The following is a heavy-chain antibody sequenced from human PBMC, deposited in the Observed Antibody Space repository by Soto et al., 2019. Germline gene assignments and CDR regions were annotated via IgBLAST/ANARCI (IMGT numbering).Heavy chain of an antibody. CDR3: ARDVNPQAVWWELPSSGYYYGMDV. J-gene: IGHJ6*02. V-gene: IGHV1-18*01. Sequence: GASVKVSCKASGYTFTSYGISWVRQAPGQGLEWMGWISAYNGNTNYAQKLQGRVTMTTDTSTSTAYMELRSLRSDDTAVYYCARDVNPQAVWWELPSSGYYYGMDVWGQGTTVTVSS. CDR2: ISAYNGNT. D-gene: IGHD1-26*01. CDR1: GYTFTSYG.